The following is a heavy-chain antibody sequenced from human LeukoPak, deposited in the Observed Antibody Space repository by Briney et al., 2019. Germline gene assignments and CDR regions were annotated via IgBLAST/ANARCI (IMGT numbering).Heavy chain of an antibody. J-gene: IGHJ4*02. CDR1: GGTFSSYA. CDR3: ARSYCSSTSCYLDY. CDR2: IIPIFGTA. V-gene: IGHV1-69*05. D-gene: IGHD2-2*01. Sequence: GASVKVSCKASGGTFSSYAISWVRQAPGQGLEWMGGIIPIFGTANYAQKFQGRVTITTDESTSTAYMELSSLRSEDTAVYYCARSYCSSTSCYLDYWGQGTLVTVSS.